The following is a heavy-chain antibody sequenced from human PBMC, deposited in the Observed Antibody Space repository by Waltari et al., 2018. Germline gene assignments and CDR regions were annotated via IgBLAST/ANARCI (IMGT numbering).Heavy chain of an antibody. V-gene: IGHV3-23*01. CDR2: VSGSGATT. J-gene: IGHJ4*02. Sequence: EVQLLESGGGLVQPGGSLRLSGAASGFSFGGVGMNWVRQAPGNGLGWVSGVSGSGATTYYADSVRGRFTVSRDNTRNTVYLQMNSLRAEDTAVYYCAKAFRGYSGSYFDIWGRGTLVAVSA. D-gene: IGHD5-12*01. CDR1: GFSFGGVG. CDR3: AKAFRGYSGSYFDI.